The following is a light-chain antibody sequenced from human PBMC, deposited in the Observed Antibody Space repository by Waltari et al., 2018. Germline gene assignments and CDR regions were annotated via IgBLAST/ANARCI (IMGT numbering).Light chain of an antibody. CDR1: SANINTNS. J-gene: IGLJ3*02. CDR3: AAWDDNLHGPV. Sequence: QSVLTQPPSASGTPGPRLTISFSGRSANINTNSAPWYQHIHGTAPRLLIYRNEQRPSGVPDRFSGSKSGTSASLAISGLQSEDEANYYCAAWDDNLHGPVFGGGTKLTVL. CDR2: RNE. V-gene: IGLV1-44*01.